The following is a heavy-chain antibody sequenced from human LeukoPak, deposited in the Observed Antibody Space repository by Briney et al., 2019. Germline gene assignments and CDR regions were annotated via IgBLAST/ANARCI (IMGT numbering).Heavy chain of an antibody. CDR3: ARDLGYCSTTSCYNWFDP. Sequence: PSETLSLTCTVSGGSISSYCWSWIRQPPGKGLEWIGYIYYSGNSNYNPSLRSRVTISVDTSKNQFSLKLSSVTAADTAVYFCARDLGYCSTTSCYNWFDPWGQGTLVTVSS. J-gene: IGHJ5*02. D-gene: IGHD2-2*01. CDR2: IYYSGNS. V-gene: IGHV4-59*01. CDR1: GGSISSYC.